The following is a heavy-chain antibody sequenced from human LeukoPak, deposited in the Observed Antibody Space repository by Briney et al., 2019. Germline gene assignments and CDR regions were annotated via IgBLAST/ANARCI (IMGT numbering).Heavy chain of an antibody. CDR2: ISAYNGHT. D-gene: IGHD6-19*01. CDR3: ARERGGSGWYSYYFDY. J-gene: IGHJ4*02. Sequence: GASVKVSCKASGYTFTSYGLTWVRQAPGQGLEWMGWISAYNGHTKYPQKLQGRVTMTTDTSTSTAYMELRSLRSDDTAVYYCARERGGSGWYSYYFDYWGQGTLVTVSS. V-gene: IGHV1-18*01. CDR1: GYTFTSYG.